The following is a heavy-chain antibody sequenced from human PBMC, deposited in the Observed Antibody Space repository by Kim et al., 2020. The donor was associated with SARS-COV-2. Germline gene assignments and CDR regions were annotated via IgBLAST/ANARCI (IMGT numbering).Heavy chain of an antibody. D-gene: IGHD3-9*01. CDR3: ARDQGYDILTGYYNVDYYYGMDV. CDR2: IKQDGSEK. CDR1: GFTFSSYW. Sequence: GSLRLSCAASGFTFSSYWMSWVRQAPGKGLEWVANIKQDGSEKYYVDSVKGRFTISRDNAKNSLYLQMNSLRAEDTAVYYCARDQGYDILTGYYNVDYYYGMDVWGQGTTVTVSS. V-gene: IGHV3-7*01. J-gene: IGHJ6*02.